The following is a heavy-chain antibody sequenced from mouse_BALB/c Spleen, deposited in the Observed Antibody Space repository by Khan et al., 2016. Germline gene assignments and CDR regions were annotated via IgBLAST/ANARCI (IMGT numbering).Heavy chain of an antibody. CDR1: GFNIKDTF. Sequence: VQLKQSGAELVKPGASVKLSCTASGFNIKDTFMHWVKQRPEQGLEWIGGIDPANGNTRYDPKFQGKATITADTSSNTAYLQLSSLTSEDTAVYYCARRGPIYYYGSTYGYWGQGTTLTVSS. D-gene: IGHD1-1*01. J-gene: IGHJ2*01. CDR3: ARRGPIYYYGSTYGY. CDR2: IDPANGNT. V-gene: IGHV14-3*02.